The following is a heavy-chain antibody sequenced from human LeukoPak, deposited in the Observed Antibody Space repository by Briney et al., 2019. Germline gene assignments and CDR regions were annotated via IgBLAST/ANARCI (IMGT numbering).Heavy chain of an antibody. CDR3: ARGSRYCSGGGCFDY. Sequence: SSETLSLTCTVSGGSISSYYWSWIRQPPGKGLEWIGYIYYSGSTSYNPSLKSRVSISVDTSNNQFSLRLSSVTAADTAVYYCARGSRYCSGGGCFDYWGQGTLVTVSS. CDR2: IYYSGST. CDR1: GGSISSYY. D-gene: IGHD2-15*01. J-gene: IGHJ4*02. V-gene: IGHV4-59*01.